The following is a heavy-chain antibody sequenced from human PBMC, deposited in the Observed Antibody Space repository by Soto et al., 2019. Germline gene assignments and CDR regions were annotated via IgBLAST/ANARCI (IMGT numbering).Heavy chain of an antibody. CDR2: IRPDGSNR. Sequence: QVQLVESGGGVVQPGWSLRLSCVTSGFTFSDYAMHWVRQAPGKGLEWVAVIRPDGSNRYYADSVKGRFTISRDISKYTLYLQMSSLRADDTAVYFCARVGRPQHLLTGFDNWGQGTLVTVSS. V-gene: IGHV3-33*01. CDR3: ARVGRPQHLLTGFDN. J-gene: IGHJ5*02. CDR1: GFTFSDYA. D-gene: IGHD3-16*01.